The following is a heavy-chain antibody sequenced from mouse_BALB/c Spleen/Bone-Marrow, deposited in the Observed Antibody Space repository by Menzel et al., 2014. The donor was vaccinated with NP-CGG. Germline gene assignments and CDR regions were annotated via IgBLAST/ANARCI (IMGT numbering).Heavy chain of an antibody. CDR2: IDPANGNT. D-gene: IGHD2-4*01. V-gene: IGHV14-3*02. CDR1: GFNIKDTY. J-gene: IGHJ1*01. Sequence: VQLKQSGAELVKPGASVKLSCTASGFNIKDTYMHWVKQRPEQGLEWIGRIDPANGNTKYDPKFQGKATITADTSSNTAYLQLSSLTSEDTAVYYCANYDYGWYFDVWGAGTTVTVPS. CDR3: ANYDYGWYFDV.